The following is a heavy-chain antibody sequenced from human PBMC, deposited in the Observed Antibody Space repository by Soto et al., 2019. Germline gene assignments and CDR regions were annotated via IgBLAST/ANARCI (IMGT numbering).Heavy chain of an antibody. V-gene: IGHV3-23*01. D-gene: IGHD3-22*01. CDR3: AKDPGGMIVVVTVSVQH. J-gene: IGHJ1*01. CDR2: ISGSGGST. Sequence: EVQLLESGGGLVQPGGSLRLSCAASGVTFSSYAMSWVRQAPGKGLEWVSAISGSGGSTYYADSVKGRFTISRDNSKNTLNLQINSLRAEDTAVYYSAKDPGGMIVVVTVSVQHWGQGTLVTVSS. CDR1: GVTFSSYA.